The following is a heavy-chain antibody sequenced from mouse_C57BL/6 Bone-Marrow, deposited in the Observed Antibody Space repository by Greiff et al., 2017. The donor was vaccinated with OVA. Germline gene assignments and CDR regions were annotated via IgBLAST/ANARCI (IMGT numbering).Heavy chain of an antibody. CDR3: AREGYGSSLFAY. J-gene: IGHJ3*01. CDR1: GFNIKDYY. D-gene: IGHD1-1*01. CDR2: IDPEDGET. Sequence: VHVKQSGAELVKPGTSVKLSCTASGFNIKDYYMHWVKQRTEKGLEWIGRIDPEDGETKYAPKFQGKATITADTSSNTAYLQLSSLTSEDTAVYYCAREGYGSSLFAYWGQGTLVTVSA. V-gene: IGHV14-2*01.